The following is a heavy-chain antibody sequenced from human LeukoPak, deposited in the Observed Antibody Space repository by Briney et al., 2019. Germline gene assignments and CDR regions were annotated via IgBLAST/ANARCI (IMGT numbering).Heavy chain of an antibody. V-gene: IGHV4-39*07. Sequence: SETLSLTCTVSGGSISSYYWGWIRQPPGKGLEWIGSIYHSGSTYYNPSLKSRVTISVDTSKNQFSLKLSSVTAADTAVYYCARAPPIDYYGFYMDVWGKGTTVTVSS. CDR1: GGSISSYY. D-gene: IGHD3-10*01. CDR2: IYHSGST. CDR3: ARAPPIDYYGFYMDV. J-gene: IGHJ6*03.